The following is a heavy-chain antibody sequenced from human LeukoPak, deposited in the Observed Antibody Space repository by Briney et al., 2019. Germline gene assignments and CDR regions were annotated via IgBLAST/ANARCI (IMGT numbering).Heavy chain of an antibody. CDR1: GDSISSYY. D-gene: IGHD4/OR15-4a*01. CDR2: IYYSGST. CDR3: ASGRHQLTYFQY. Sequence: SETLSLTCNVSGDSISSYYWSWIRQPPGKGLEWIGYIYYSGSTNYNPSLKSRVTISLDTSKKQFSLKLSSVTAADTAVYYCASGRHQLTYFQYWGQGTLATVSS. J-gene: IGHJ1*01. V-gene: IGHV4-59*08.